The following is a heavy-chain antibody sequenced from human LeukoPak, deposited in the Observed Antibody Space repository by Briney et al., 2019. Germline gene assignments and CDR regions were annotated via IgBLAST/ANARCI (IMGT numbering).Heavy chain of an antibody. V-gene: IGHV4-4*01. CDR1: GGSISGTNW. J-gene: IGHJ4*02. D-gene: IGHD1-26*01. CDR3: SRESGPFCPFGY. CDR2: ISLAGQT. Sequence: PGTLSLTCGVSGGSISGTNWWSWVRQPPGQGLEWIGEISLAGQTNYNPSLNGRVTMSLDKSSNQLSLHLTSVTAADTATYFCSRESGPFCPFGYWGQGTLVIVSS.